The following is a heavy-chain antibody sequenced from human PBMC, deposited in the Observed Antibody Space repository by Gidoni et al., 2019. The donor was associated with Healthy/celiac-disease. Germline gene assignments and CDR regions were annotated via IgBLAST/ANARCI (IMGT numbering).Heavy chain of an antibody. J-gene: IGHJ4*02. CDR1: CSSISSSSYY. CDR2: ICYSGST. CDR3: AVHKDGDYGEYYFDY. V-gene: IGHV4-39*01. D-gene: IGHD4-17*01. Sequence: SQTCTVSCSSISSSSYYWGWIRQPPGKGLEWIGSICYSGSTYYNTSLKSLVTISVETSKNQFSLKLSSMTAADTAVYYCAVHKDGDYGEYYFDYWGQGTLVTVSS.